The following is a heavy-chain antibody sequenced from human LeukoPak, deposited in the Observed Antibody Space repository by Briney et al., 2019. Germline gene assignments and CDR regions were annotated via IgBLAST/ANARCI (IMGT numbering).Heavy chain of an antibody. CDR1: GYTFTSYY. D-gene: IGHD3-22*01. J-gene: IGHJ4*02. Sequence: ASVKVSCKASGYTFTSYYMHWVRQAPGQGLEWMGIINPSGGSTSYAQKFQGRVTMTRDTSTSTVYMELSSLRSEDTAVYYCARVNYYYDSSGYYHNYFAYWGQGTLVTVSS. V-gene: IGHV1-46*01. CDR2: INPSGGST. CDR3: ARVNYYYDSSGYYHNYFAY.